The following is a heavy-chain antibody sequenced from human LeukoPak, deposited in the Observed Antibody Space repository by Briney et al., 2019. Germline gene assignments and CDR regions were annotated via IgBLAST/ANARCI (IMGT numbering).Heavy chain of an antibody. CDR2: IYYSGST. D-gene: IGHD4-17*01. J-gene: IGHJ4*02. CDR3: ARGEYGDYVVY. V-gene: IGHV4-59*01. Sequence: SETLSLTCTVSGGSISSYYWSWIRQPPGKGLEWIGYIYYSGSTNYNPSLKSRVTISVDTSKNQFSLKLSSVTAADTAVYYCARGEYGDYVVYWGQGTLVTVSS. CDR1: GGSISSYY.